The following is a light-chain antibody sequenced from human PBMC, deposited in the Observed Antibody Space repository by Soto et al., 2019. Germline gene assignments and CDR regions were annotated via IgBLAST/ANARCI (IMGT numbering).Light chain of an antibody. CDR2: ASS. CDR1: QGISNY. V-gene: IGKV1-39*01. CDR3: QQTYSSPRT. Sequence: DIQMPPSQSSLSASVGYRFNITCRASQGISNYLAWYHQKPGKAPNPLIYASSSLQTGVPSRFTGSGPGTDSPLTISNLQPEDLAVYYCQQTYSSPRTFGQGTKVEI. J-gene: IGKJ1*01.